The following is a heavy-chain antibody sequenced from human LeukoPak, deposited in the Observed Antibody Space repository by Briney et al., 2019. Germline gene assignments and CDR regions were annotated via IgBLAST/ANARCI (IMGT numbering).Heavy chain of an antibody. CDR1: EFTFSSYA. Sequence: GGSLRLSCAASEFTFSSYAMSWVRQAPGKGLEWVSRMSGSSGRTYYTDSVTGRFTISRDNSKNIVYLQMNSLRAEDTAIYYCARDDAADGGYLDHWGQGTLVTVSS. CDR3: ARDDAADGGYLDH. CDR2: MSGSSGRT. V-gene: IGHV3-23*01. D-gene: IGHD3-10*01. J-gene: IGHJ4*02.